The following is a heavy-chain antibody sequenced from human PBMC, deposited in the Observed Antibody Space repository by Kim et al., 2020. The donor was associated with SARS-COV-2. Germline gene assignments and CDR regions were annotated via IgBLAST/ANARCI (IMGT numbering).Heavy chain of an antibody. CDR2: ISGSGGST. CDR1: GFTFSSYA. V-gene: IGHV3-23*01. CDR3: AKDFSLRRWGYCSSTSCYNAAFDI. Sequence: GGSLRLSCAASGFTFSSYAMSWVRQAPGKGLEWVSAISGSGGSTYYADSVKGRFTISRDNSKNTLYLQMNSLRAEDTAVYYCAKDFSLRRWGYCSSTSCYNAAFDIWGQGTMVTVSS. J-gene: IGHJ3*02. D-gene: IGHD2-2*02.